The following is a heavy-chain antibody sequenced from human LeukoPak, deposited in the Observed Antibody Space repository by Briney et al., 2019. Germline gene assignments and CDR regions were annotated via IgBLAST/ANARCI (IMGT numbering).Heavy chain of an antibody. Sequence: SETLSLTCSVSSSSISGDYFWTWIRQSPGKGPEGTGTFHHSGSTYYNPSLKSRVTILTDASKNHFSLNLSSVTAADGAVYFCASATHLSVLGDYWGHGTLVTVSS. CDR1: SSSISGDYF. CDR2: FHHSGST. CDR3: ASATHLSVLGDY. J-gene: IGHJ4*01. D-gene: IGHD5/OR15-5a*01. V-gene: IGHV4-38-2*02.